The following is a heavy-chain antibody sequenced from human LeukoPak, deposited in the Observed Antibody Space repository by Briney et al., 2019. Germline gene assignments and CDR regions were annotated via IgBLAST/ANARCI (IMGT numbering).Heavy chain of an antibody. J-gene: IGHJ5*02. CDR1: GYTFTSYA. D-gene: IGHD6-13*01. V-gene: IGHV1-3*01. CDR2: INAGNGNT. CDR3: AREATAWGSSWYWFDP. Sequence: ASVKVSCKASGYTFTSYAVHWVRQAPGQRLEWMGWINAGNGNTKYSQKFQGRVTITRDTSASTTYMELSSLRSEDTAVYYCAREATAWGSSWYWFDPWGQGTLVTVSS.